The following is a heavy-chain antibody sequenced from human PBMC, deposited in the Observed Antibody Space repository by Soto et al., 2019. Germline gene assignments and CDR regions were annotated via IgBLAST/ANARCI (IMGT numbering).Heavy chain of an antibody. CDR2: ISYDGSNK. D-gene: IGHD6-13*01. CDR1: GFTFSSYA. V-gene: IGHV3-30*04. J-gene: IGHJ3*02. CDR3: ERDKEDIAATGEAFDI. Sequence: GGSLRLSCAASGFTFSSYAMHWVRQAPGKGLEWVAVISYDGSNKYYADSVKGRFTISRDNSKNTKNLQMNSLRAEDTAVYACERDKEDIAATGEAFDIWGQGTMVTVSS.